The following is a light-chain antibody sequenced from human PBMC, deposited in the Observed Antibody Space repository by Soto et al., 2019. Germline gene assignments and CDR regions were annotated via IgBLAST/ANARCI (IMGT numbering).Light chain of an antibody. J-gene: IGKJ1*01. CDR1: QGISIY. Sequence: DIQMTQSPSSLSASVGDRVTISCRASQGISIYLNWYQQKPGKAPKLLIYGASTLQSGVPSRFGGSGSGTDFTLTSRRQQPSDFASYYCQQTFSTTWTFGQGTNVEIK. V-gene: IGKV1-39*01. CDR2: GAS. CDR3: QQTFSTTWT.